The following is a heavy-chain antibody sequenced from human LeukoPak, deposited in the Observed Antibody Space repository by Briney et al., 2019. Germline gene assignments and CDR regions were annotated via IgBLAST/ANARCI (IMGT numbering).Heavy chain of an antibody. D-gene: IGHD3-22*01. Sequence: GGSLRLSCAASGFTFSSYSMNWVRQAPGKGLEWVSSISSSSSYIYYADSVKGRFTISRDNAKNSLYLQMNSLRAEDTAVYYCARDDLLGYDSSGRRPYWGQGTLVTVSS. CDR3: ARDDLLGYDSSGRRPY. V-gene: IGHV3-21*01. CDR2: ISSSSSYI. CDR1: GFTFSSYS. J-gene: IGHJ4*02.